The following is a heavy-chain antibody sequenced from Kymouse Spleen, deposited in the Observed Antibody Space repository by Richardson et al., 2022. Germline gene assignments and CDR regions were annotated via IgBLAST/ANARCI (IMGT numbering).Heavy chain of an antibody. V-gene: IGHV4-4*02. CDR1: GGSISSSNW. J-gene: IGHJ2*01. D-gene: IGHD3-9*01. Sequence: QVQLQESGPGLVKPSGTLSLTCAVSGGSISSSNWWSWVRQPPGKGLEWIGEIYHSGSTNYNPSLKSRVTISVDKSKNQFSLKLSSVTAADTAVYYCARRAAGTTGNLLRYFDWPYWYFDLWGRGTLVTVSS. CDR3: ARRAAGTTGNLLRYFDWPYWYFDL. CDR2: IYHSGST.